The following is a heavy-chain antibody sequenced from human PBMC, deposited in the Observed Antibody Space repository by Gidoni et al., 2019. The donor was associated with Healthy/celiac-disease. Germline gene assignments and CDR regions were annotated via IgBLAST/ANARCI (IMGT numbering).Heavy chain of an antibody. CDR1: GGSFSGYY. D-gene: IGHD3-22*01. Sequence: QVQLQQWGAGLLKPSETLSLTCAVYGGSFSGYYWSWIRQPPGKGLEWIGEINHSGSTNYNPSLKSRVTISVDTSKNQFSLKLSSVTAADTAVYYCARGRWTSRGGTMIVVPANPFDYWGQGTLVTVSS. V-gene: IGHV4-34*01. J-gene: IGHJ4*02. CDR3: ARGRWTSRGGTMIVVPANPFDY. CDR2: INHSGST.